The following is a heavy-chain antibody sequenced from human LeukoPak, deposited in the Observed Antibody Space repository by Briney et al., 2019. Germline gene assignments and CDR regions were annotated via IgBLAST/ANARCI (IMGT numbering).Heavy chain of an antibody. CDR2: INPNSGGT. Sequence: ASVKVSCKASGYTFTGYYMHWVRQAPGQGLEWMGWINPNSGGTNYAQKFQGRVTMTRDTSISTAYMELSRLRSDDTAVYYCARGRNIVATIVYYYYYYMDVWGKGTTVTISS. J-gene: IGHJ6*03. D-gene: IGHD5-12*01. V-gene: IGHV1-2*02. CDR1: GYTFTGYY. CDR3: ARGRNIVATIVYYYYYYMDV.